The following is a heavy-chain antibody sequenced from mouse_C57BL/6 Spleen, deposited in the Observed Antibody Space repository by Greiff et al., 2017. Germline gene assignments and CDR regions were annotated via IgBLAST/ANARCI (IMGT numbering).Heavy chain of an antibody. Sequence: VQLQQSGAELMKPGASVKLSCKATGYTFTGYWIEWVKQRPGHGLEWIGEILPGSGSTYYNEKIKGKATFTADTSSHTADMQHSSLTTEDSAIYYCAGRDWGWGCFDGWGTGTTVTVAS. CDR1: GYTFTGYW. V-gene: IGHV1-9*01. CDR3: AGRDWGWGCFDG. J-gene: IGHJ1*03. CDR2: ILPGSGST. D-gene: IGHD3-3*01.